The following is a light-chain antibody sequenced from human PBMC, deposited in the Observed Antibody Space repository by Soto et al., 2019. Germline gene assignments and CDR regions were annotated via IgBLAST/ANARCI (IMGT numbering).Light chain of an antibody. CDR1: QSVSSSY. CDR2: GAS. Sequence: EIVLTQSPATLSLSPGERAILYCRASQSVSSSYLAWYQQKPGQAPRLLIYGASSRATGIPDRFSGSGSGTDFTLTISRLEPEDFAVYYCQQYGSSPRTFGQGTKVDIK. J-gene: IGKJ1*01. V-gene: IGKV3-20*01. CDR3: QQYGSSPRT.